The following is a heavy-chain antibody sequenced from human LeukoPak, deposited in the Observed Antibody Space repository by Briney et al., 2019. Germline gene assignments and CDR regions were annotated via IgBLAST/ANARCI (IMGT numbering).Heavy chain of an antibody. J-gene: IGHJ4*02. V-gene: IGHV3-53*04. D-gene: IGHD4-23*01. CDR2: IYSGGNT. Sequence: PGGSLRLSCAASGFTVSSNYMSWVRQAPGKGLEWVSVIYSGGNTYYADSVKGRFTISRHNSKNTLYLQMNSLRAEDTAVYYCARAPSARGNSEFDYWGQGTLVTVSS. CDR1: GFTVSSNY. CDR3: ARAPSARGNSEFDY.